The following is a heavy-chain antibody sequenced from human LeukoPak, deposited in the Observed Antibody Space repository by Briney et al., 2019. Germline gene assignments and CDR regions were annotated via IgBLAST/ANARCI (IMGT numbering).Heavy chain of an antibody. J-gene: IGHJ1*01. D-gene: IGHD1-26*01. CDR2: ISGSGGST. CDR1: GFTFSSYA. Sequence: GGSLRLSCAASGFTFSSYAMSWVRQAPGKGLEWVSAISGSGGSTYYADSVKGRFTISRDNSKNTLYLQMNSLRAEDTAVYYCAKASIVGAATEALYFQHWGQGTLVTVSS. V-gene: IGHV3-23*01. CDR3: AKASIVGAATEALYFQH.